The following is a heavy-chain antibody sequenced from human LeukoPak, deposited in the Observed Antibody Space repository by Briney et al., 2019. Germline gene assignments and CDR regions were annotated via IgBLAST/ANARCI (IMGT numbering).Heavy chain of an antibody. V-gene: IGHV3-30*14. CDR1: GFTFSSYA. Sequence: PGGSLRLSCAASGFTFSSYAMHWVRQAPGKGLEWVAVISYDGSNKYYADSVKGRFTISRDNSKNTLYLQMNSLRAEDTAVYYCARSPGYSYGPVRYYYGMDVWGQGTTVTVSS. CDR2: ISYDGSNK. J-gene: IGHJ6*02. D-gene: IGHD5-18*01. CDR3: ARSPGYSYGPVRYYYGMDV.